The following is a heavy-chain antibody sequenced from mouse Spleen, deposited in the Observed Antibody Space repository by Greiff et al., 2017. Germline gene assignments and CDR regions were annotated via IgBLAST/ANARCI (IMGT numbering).Heavy chain of an antibody. CDR3: AKTGNYFDY. CDR1: GFTFSSYA. D-gene: IGHD4-1*01. J-gene: IGHJ2*01. CDR2: ISSGGGNT. V-gene: IGHV5-9*04. Sequence: DVKLVESGGGLVKLGGSLKLSCAASGFTFSSYAMSWVRQTPEKRLEWVATISSGGGNTYYPDSVKGRFTISRDNAKNTLYLQMSSLKSEDTAMYYCAKTGNYFDYWGQGTTLTVSS.